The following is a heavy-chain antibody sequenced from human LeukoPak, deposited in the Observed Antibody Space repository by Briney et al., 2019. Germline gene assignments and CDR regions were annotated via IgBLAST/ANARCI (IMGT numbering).Heavy chain of an antibody. CDR2: FYNSGST. V-gene: IGHV4-31*03. Sequence: PSETLSLTCTVSGGSISSGDYYWGWIRQHPGKGLEWIGFFYNSGSTYYNPSLKSRVTISIDTSKSQFSLRLTSVTAADTAVYYCARDGGYSYGPFDCWGQGTLVTVSS. CDR3: ARDGGYSYGPFDC. J-gene: IGHJ4*02. CDR1: GGSISSGDYY. D-gene: IGHD5-18*01.